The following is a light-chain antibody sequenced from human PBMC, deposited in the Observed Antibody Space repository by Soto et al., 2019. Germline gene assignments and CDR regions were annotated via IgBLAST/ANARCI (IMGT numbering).Light chain of an antibody. CDR2: DVS. J-gene: IGLJ1*01. CDR1: SSDVGGYNY. V-gene: IGLV2-14*01. Sequence: QSVLTQPASVSGSPGQSITISCTGTSSDVGGYNYVSWYQQHPGKAPELMIYDVSNRPSGVSNRFSGSKSGNTASLTISGLQAEDEADYYCSSYTSSSIPYVFGTGTKVTVL. CDR3: SSYTSSSIPYV.